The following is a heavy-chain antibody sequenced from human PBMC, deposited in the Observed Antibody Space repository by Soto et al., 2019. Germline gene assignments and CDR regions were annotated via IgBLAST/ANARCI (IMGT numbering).Heavy chain of an antibody. D-gene: IGHD2-21*02. CDR1: GYTFTSYA. CDR2: INAGNGNT. Sequence: ASVKVSCKASGYTFTSYAMHWVRQAPGQRLEWMGWINAGNGNTKYSQKFQGRVTITRDTSASTAYMELSSLRSEDTAVYYCARGFRVGDADWFDPWGQGTLVTVSS. V-gene: IGHV1-3*01. CDR3: ARGFRVGDADWFDP. J-gene: IGHJ5*02.